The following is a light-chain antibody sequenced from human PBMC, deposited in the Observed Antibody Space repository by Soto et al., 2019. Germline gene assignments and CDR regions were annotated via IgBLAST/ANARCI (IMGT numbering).Light chain of an antibody. CDR3: QQSYSTPQT. CDR1: QSISFY. CDR2: AAT. J-gene: IGKJ1*01. Sequence: DSQMTQSPSSLSASVGDRVTITCQASQSISFYLNWHQQKPGQAPKLLIYAATSLQSGVPSRFSGSGSGTDFPLTISSLQPEDFATYYCQQSYSTPQTFGQGTKVDIK. V-gene: IGKV1-39*01.